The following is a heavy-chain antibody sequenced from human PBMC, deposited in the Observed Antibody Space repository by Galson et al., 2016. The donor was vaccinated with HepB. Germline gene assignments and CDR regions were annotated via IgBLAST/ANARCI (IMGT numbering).Heavy chain of an antibody. CDR3: TKEVIGPDIVRRVDLQYYFYGMDV. Sequence: SLRLSCAASGFTFSNAWMNWVRQAPGKGLEWVGRIKSKTDGGTTDYAAPGKGRFTISRDDSKNTLYLQMNSLKTEDTAVYYCTKEVIGPDIVRRVDLQYYFYGMDVWGQGTTVTVSS. CDR1: GFTFSNAW. V-gene: IGHV3-15*01. D-gene: IGHD5-12*01. CDR2: IKSKTDGGTT. J-gene: IGHJ6*02.